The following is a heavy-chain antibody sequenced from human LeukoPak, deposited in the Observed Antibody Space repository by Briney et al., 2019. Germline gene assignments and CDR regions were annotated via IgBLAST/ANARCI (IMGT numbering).Heavy chain of an antibody. CDR3: ARQNSNPHSGFDP. CDR2: IYHSGST. Sequence: SETLSLTCAVSGYSISSGYYWGWIRQPPGKGLEWIGSIYHSGSTYYNPSLKSRVTISVDTSKNQFSLKLSSVTAADTAVYYCARQNSNPHSGFDPWGQGTLVNVSS. CDR1: GYSISSGYY. V-gene: IGHV4-38-2*01. J-gene: IGHJ5*02. D-gene: IGHD4-11*01.